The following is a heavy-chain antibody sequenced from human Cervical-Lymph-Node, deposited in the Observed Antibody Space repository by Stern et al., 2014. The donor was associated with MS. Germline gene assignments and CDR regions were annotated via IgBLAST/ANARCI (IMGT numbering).Heavy chain of an antibody. CDR3: ARERDSSGYYLDAFDI. D-gene: IGHD3-22*01. V-gene: IGHV3-33*01. Sequence: EPLVESGGGVVQPGRALRLSCAASGFSFSTYGMPWVRQVPGKGLEWVTVIWFDGSKKYFADSVKGRFTISRDNSNNTLYLQMNSLRAEDTAVYYCARERDSSGYYLDAFDIWGQGTMVTVSS. CDR2: IWFDGSKK. J-gene: IGHJ3*02. CDR1: GFSFSTYG.